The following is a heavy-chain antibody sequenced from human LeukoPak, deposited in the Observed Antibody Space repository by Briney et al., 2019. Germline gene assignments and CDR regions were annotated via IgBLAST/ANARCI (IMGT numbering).Heavy chain of an antibody. V-gene: IGHV1-18*01. CDR1: GGTFSSYA. CDR2: ISAYNGNT. CDR3: ARGGYSGLFDY. Sequence: ASVKVSCKASGGTFSSYAISWVRQAPGQGLEGMGWISAYNGNTNYAQKLQGRVTMTTDTSTSKAYMELRSLRSDDTAVYYCARGGYSGLFDYWGQGTLVTVSS. D-gene: IGHD5-12*01. J-gene: IGHJ4*02.